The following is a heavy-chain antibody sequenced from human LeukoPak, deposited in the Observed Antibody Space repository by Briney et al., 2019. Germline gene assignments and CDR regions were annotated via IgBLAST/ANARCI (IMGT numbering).Heavy chain of an antibody. Sequence: GGSLRLSCAASGFTFSSYAMSWVRQAPGKGLEWVSVISNSGGSTYYADSVKGRFTISRDNSKNTLYVQMNSLRAEDTAVYYCAKDYYYGSGSYWGAFDIWGQGTMVTVSS. J-gene: IGHJ3*02. CDR2: ISNSGGST. V-gene: IGHV3-23*01. D-gene: IGHD3-10*01. CDR1: GFTFSSYA. CDR3: AKDYYYGSGSYWGAFDI.